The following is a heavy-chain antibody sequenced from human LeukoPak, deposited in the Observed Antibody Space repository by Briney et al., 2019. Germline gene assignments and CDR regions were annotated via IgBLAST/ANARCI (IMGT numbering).Heavy chain of an antibody. J-gene: IGHJ5*02. Sequence: SETLSLTCTVSGGSISSYYWSWIRQPPGKGLEWIGSIYYSGSTYYNPSLKSRVTISVDTSKNQFSLKLSSVTAADTAVYYCARGRPYYGGIHNWFDPWGQGTLVTVSS. V-gene: IGHV4-39*07. CDR2: IYYSGST. CDR1: GGSISSYY. D-gene: IGHD4-23*01. CDR3: ARGRPYYGGIHNWFDP.